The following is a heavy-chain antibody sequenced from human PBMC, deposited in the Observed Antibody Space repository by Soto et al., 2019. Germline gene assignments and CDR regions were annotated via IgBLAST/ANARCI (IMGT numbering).Heavy chain of an antibody. CDR2: IINKVNTYTT. D-gene: IGHD3-10*01. CDR3: SRTFYYGSGSFDAFDM. J-gene: IGHJ3*02. CDR1: GFTVSDHY. Sequence: EVQLVESGGGLVQPGGSLRLSCAASGFTVSDHYMNWVRQAPGKGLEWIGRIINKVNTYTTEYAASVKGRFTLSRDDSQNSLYLEMNRLKAEDSAVYYCSRTFYYGSGSFDAFDMWGQGTLVTVSS. V-gene: IGHV3-72*01.